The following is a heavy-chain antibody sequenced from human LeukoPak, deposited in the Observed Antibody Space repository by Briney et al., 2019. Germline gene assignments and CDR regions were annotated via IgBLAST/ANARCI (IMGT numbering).Heavy chain of an antibody. CDR1: GFTFSSYG. D-gene: IGHD5-24*01. V-gene: IGHV3-33*06. CDR2: IWYDGSNK. Sequence: GRSLRLSCAASGFTFSSYGMHWVRQAPGKGLEWVAVIWYDGSNKYYADSVKGRFTISRDNSKNTLYLQMNSLRAEDTAVYYCAEDFARIGGGYNWGGYYMDVWGKGTTVTVSS. J-gene: IGHJ6*03. CDR3: AEDFARIGGGYNWGGYYMDV.